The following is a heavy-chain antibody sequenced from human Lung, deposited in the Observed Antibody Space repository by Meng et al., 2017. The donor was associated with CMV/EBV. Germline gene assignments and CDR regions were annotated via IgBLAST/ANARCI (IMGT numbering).Heavy chain of an antibody. Sequence: SXTLSLTCTLSLGSISSGSYYWGWLRQPPGKGLEWIGSIHYTGSTNYNPSLKTRVSISEDTSKNEFSLTLTSVTAADTAVYYCARTQWHVGYFANCGQGTXVTVSS. J-gene: IGHJ4*02. CDR2: IHYTGST. CDR3: ARTQWHVGYFAN. D-gene: IGHD6-19*01. V-gene: IGHV4-39*07. CDR1: LGSISSGSYY.